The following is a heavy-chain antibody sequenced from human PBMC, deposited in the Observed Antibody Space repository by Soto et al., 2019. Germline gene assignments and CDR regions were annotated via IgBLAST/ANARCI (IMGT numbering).Heavy chain of an antibody. Sequence: ASVKVSCKASGYTFTSYAMHWVRQAPGQRLEWMGGINAGNGNTKYSQRFQGRVTITRDTSASTAYMELSSLRSEDTAVYYCAGDMDGGYYPNNWFDPWGQGTLVTAPQ. CDR3: AGDMDGGYYPNNWFDP. V-gene: IGHV1-3*01. J-gene: IGHJ5*02. CDR1: GYTFTSYA. CDR2: INAGNGNT. D-gene: IGHD3-3*01.